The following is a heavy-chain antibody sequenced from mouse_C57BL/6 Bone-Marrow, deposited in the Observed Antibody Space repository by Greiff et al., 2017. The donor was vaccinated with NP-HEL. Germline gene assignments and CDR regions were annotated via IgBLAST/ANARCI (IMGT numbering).Heavy chain of an antibody. CDR3: ARGVLRFAY. CDR2: IYPGDGDT. CDR1: GYAFSGSW. V-gene: IGHV1-82*01. Sequence: QVQLQQSGPELVKPGASVKISCKASGYAFSGSWMNWVKQRPGKGLEWIGRIYPGDGDTNYNGKFKGKATLTADKSSSTAYMQLSSLTSEDSAVYFCARGVLRFAYWGQGTLVTVSA. D-gene: IGHD2-14*01. J-gene: IGHJ3*01.